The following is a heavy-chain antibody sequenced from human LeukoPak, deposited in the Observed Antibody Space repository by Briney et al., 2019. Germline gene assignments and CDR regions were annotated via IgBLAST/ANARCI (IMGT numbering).Heavy chain of an antibody. J-gene: IGHJ4*02. CDR2: TYYRSKWYN. CDR3: ARGQYSAHDY. Sequence: SQTLSLTCAISGDSVPRNSVAWNWIRQSPSRGLEWLGRTYYRSKWYNDYAVSVRSRISINPDTSKNQFSLQLNSVTPEDTAVYYCARGQYSAHDYWGQGTLVTVSS. D-gene: IGHD4-11*01. V-gene: IGHV6-1*01. CDR1: GDSVPRNSVA.